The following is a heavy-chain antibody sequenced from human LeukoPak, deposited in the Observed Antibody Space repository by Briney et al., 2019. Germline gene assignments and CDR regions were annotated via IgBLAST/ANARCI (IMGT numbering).Heavy chain of an antibody. CDR1: GFTFSSYA. CDR2: ISGSGGST. V-gene: IGHV3-23*01. CDR3: AKSSSGRHAFDI. J-gene: IGHJ3*02. Sequence: GGSLRLSCAASGFTFSSYAMSWVRQAPGKGLEWVSVISGSGGSTYYADSVKGRFTISRDNSKNTLYLQMNSLRAEDTAVYYCAKSSSGRHAFDIWGQGTMVTVSS. D-gene: IGHD2-15*01.